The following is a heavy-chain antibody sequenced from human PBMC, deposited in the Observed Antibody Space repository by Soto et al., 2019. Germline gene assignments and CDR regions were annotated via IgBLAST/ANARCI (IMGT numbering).Heavy chain of an antibody. V-gene: IGHV4-59*08. CDR2: IHYSGST. CDR3: ARLNIAAAGVLDY. CDR1: GGSISSYY. J-gene: IGHJ4*02. D-gene: IGHD6-13*01. Sequence: SETLSLTCTVSGGSISSYYWSWIRQPPGKGLEWIGYIHYSGSTNYNPSLKSRVTISVDTSKNQFSLKLSSVTAADTAVYYCARLNIAAAGVLDYWGQGTLVTVSS.